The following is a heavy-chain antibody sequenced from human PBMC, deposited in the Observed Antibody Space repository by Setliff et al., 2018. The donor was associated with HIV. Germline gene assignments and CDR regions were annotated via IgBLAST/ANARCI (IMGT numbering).Heavy chain of an antibody. CDR3: ARHAAGPDGPFDY. J-gene: IGHJ4*02. CDR1: GASINSNNW. CDR2: IYHSGST. Sequence: SETLSLTCAVSGASINSNNWWSWVRQPPGKGLEWIGEIYHSGSTNSNPSLRSRVTISVDKSKNQLSLKLSSVTAADTAVYYCARHAAGPDGPFDYWGQGTLVTVSS. V-gene: IGHV4-4*02. D-gene: IGHD2-2*01.